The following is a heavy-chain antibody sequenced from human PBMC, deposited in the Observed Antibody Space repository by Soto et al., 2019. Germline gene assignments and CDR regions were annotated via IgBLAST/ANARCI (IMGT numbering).Heavy chain of an antibody. CDR1: GFTFSSYG. Sequence: GGSLRLSCAASGFTFSSYGMHWVRQAPGKGLEWVAVISYDGSNKYYADSVKGRFTISRDNSKNTLYLQMNSLRAEDTAVYYCAKALWGIVGALDYWGQGTLVTVSS. CDR2: ISYDGSNK. V-gene: IGHV3-30*18. D-gene: IGHD1-26*01. CDR3: AKALWGIVGALDY. J-gene: IGHJ4*02.